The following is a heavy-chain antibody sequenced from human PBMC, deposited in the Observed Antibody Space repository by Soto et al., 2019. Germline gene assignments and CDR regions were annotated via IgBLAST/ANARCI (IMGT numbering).Heavy chain of an antibody. CDR1: GGSISSGDYY. Sequence: SATLSLTCTVSGGSISSGDYYWSWIRQPPGKGLEWIGYIYYSGSTYYNPSLKSRVTISVDTSKNQFSLKLSSVTAADTAVYYCARDNYYDTTGPQNWFDPWGQGTLVTVSS. J-gene: IGHJ5*02. CDR2: IYYSGST. CDR3: ARDNYYDTTGPQNWFDP. V-gene: IGHV4-30-4*01. D-gene: IGHD3-22*01.